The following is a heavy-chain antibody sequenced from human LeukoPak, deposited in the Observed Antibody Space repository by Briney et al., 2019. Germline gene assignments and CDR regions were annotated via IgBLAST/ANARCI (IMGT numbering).Heavy chain of an antibody. Sequence: GGSLRLSCAASGFTINNAWMSWARQGPGRGLEWVGRLTSRTDGGTTDYAAPVKGRFTISRDDSKNTLYLQMNSLKTEDTAVYYCTTVGNPAYFASWGQGTLVTVSS. CDR2: LTSRTDGGTT. CDR1: GFTINNAW. D-gene: IGHD1-14*01. CDR3: TTVGNPAYFAS. V-gene: IGHV3-15*01. J-gene: IGHJ4*02.